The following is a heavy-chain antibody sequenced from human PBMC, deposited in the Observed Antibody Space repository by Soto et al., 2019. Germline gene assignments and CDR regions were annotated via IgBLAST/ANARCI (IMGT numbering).Heavy chain of an antibody. V-gene: IGHV5-51*03. Sequence: EVQLVQSGAEVKKPGESLKISCKGSGYSFTSYWIGWVRQMPGKGLEWMGFIYPGDSDTRYSPSFQGQVTISADKSISTACLQWSSLKASDTAMYYCAILDGWFEELLSYGMDVWVQGTTVTVSS. D-gene: IGHD3-10*01. CDR1: GYSFTSYW. J-gene: IGHJ6*02. CDR2: IYPGDSDT. CDR3: AILDGWFEELLSYGMDV.